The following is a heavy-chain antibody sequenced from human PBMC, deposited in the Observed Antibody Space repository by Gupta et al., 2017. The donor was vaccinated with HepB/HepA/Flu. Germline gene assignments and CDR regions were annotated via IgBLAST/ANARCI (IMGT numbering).Heavy chain of an antibody. V-gene: IGHV1-69*06. CDR1: GGTFSSYA. Sequence: QVQLVQSGAEVKKPGSSVKVSCKASGGTFSSYAISWVRQAPGQGLEWMGGIIPIFGTANYAQKFQGRVTITADKSTSTAYMELSSLRSEDTAVYYCASHEHIPNYYYYYMDVWGKGTTVTVSS. D-gene: IGHD2-21*01. CDR2: IIPIFGTA. CDR3: ASHEHIPNYYYYYMDV. J-gene: IGHJ6*03.